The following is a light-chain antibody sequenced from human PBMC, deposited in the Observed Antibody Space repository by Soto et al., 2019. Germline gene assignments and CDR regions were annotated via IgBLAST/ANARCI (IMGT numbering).Light chain of an antibody. CDR3: QQYGNSPYS. CDR2: GAS. CDR1: QSVSSSY. J-gene: IGKJ2*03. V-gene: IGKV3-20*01. Sequence: EIVLTQSPGTLSLSPGERATLSCRASQSVSSSYLAWYQQKPGQAPRLLIYGASSGATSIPNRFSGSGSGIDVTISIGRLAPEGFSTYYCQQYGNSPYSFSQGTKRDLK.